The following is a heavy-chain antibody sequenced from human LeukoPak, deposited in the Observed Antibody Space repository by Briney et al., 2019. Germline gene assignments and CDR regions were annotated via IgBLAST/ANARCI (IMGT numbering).Heavy chain of an antibody. J-gene: IGHJ4*02. CDR2: IYPGDSDT. D-gene: IGHD2-21*02. V-gene: IGHV5-51*01. CDR3: ARMSDRKVDY. CDR1: GYSFTSYW. Sequence: GESLKISCXASGYSFTSYWIGWVRQMTGKGLEWMGIIYPGDSDTRYSPSFQGQVTISADKSISTAYLQWSSLKASDTAIYYCARMSDRKVDYWGQGTLVTVSS.